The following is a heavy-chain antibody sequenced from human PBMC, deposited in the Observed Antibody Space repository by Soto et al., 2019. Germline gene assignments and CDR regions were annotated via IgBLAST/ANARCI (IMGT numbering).Heavy chain of an antibody. V-gene: IGHV3-23*01. D-gene: IGHD1-26*01. CDR3: AKGFIVGATDAFDM. J-gene: IGHJ3*02. CDR2: ISSSGGST. CDR1: GFTFSSYA. Sequence: PGGSLRLSCAASGFTFSSYAMSWVRQAPGKGQEWVSGISSSGGSTYYADSVKGRFTISRDNSKSTLYLQINSLRAEDTAVYYCAKGFIVGATDAFDMWGQGTMVTVSS.